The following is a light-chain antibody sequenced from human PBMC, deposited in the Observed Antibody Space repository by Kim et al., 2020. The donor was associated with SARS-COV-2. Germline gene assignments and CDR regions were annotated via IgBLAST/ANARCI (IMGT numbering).Light chain of an antibody. Sequence: GQSFTISCTGTSSDVAAYASVSWYQHHPGKAPKLMIFQGTKRPSGVPDRFSGSKSGNTASLTVSGLQTDDEADYYCSSYAGSNTLVFGGGTKLTVL. CDR2: QGT. CDR1: SSDVAAYAS. J-gene: IGLJ3*02. CDR3: SSYAGSNTLV. V-gene: IGLV2-8*01.